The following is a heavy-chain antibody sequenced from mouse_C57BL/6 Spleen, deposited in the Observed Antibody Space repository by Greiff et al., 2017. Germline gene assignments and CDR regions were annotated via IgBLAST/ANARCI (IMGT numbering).Heavy chain of an antibody. CDR3: AREGSSYPDY. D-gene: IGHD1-1*01. J-gene: IGHJ2*01. Sequence: VQLQQSGPELVKPGASVKISCKASGYAFSSSWMNWVKQRPGKGLEWIVRIYPGDGDTNYNGKFKGKATLTADKSSSTAYMQLSSLTSEDSAVYFCAREGSSYPDYWGQGTTLTVSS. CDR1: GYAFSSSW. CDR2: IYPGDGDT. V-gene: IGHV1-82*01.